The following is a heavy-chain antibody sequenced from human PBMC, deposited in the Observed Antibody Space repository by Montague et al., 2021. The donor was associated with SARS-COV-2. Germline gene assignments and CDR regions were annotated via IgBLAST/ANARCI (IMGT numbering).Heavy chain of an antibody. D-gene: IGHD5-12*01. CDR2: ITPNGST. Sequence: SETLSLTCAVYNGSFSSYYWSWIRQPPGKGLEWIGDITPNGSTNHSPSLTSRVTLSVDTSKNQFSLDLSSVTAADTAVYYCSRGPLRLKWLRPFDYWGQGILVTVSS. CDR3: SRGPLRLKWLRPFDY. V-gene: IGHV4-34*01. J-gene: IGHJ4*02. CDR1: NGSFSSYY.